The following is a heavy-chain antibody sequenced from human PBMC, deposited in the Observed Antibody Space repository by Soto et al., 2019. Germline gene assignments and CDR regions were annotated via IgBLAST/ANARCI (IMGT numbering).Heavy chain of an antibody. V-gene: IGHV1-18*01. CDR3: ARVATVADYYYYGMDV. CDR2: ISAYNGNT. Sequence: GASVKVSCKASGYTFTSYGISWVRQAPGQGLEWMGWISAYNGNTNYAQKLQGRVTMTTDTSTSTAYMELRSLRSDDTAVYYCARVATVADYYYYGMDVWGQGTTVTVSS. J-gene: IGHJ6*02. D-gene: IGHD4-4*01. CDR1: GYTFTSYG.